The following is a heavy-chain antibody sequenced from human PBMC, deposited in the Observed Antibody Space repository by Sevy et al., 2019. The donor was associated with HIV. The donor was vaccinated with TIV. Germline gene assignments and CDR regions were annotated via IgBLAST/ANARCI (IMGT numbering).Heavy chain of an antibody. D-gene: IGHD2-15*01. CDR2: ISHSGST. CDR3: AIRSGGHYFDY. CDR1: GGSFSGYY. V-gene: IGHV4-34*01. J-gene: IGHJ4*02. Sequence: SETLSLTCAVYGGSFSGYYWSWIRQPPGKGLEWIAEISHSGSTNYNPSLTSRVTISVATSKNQFSLKLSSVTAADTAVYYCAIRSGGHYFDYWGQGTLVTVSS.